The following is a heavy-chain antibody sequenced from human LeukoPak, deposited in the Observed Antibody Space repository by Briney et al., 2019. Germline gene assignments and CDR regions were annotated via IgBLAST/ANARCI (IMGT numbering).Heavy chain of an antibody. CDR3: AKDSLRTLPAASFDF. V-gene: IGHV3-23*01. D-gene: IGHD2-2*01. CDR2: ISGSGGST. CDR1: GFTFSSYG. J-gene: IGHJ4*02. Sequence: GRSLRLSCAASGFTFSSYGMTWVRQAPGKGLEWVSAISGSGGSTYYADSVKGRFTISRDNSKNTLHLLMNSLRAEDTAVYYCAKDSLRTLPAASFDFWGQGTLVTVSS.